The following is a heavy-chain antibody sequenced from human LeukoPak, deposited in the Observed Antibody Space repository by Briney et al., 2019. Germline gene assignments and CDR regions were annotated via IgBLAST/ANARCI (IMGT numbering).Heavy chain of an antibody. V-gene: IGHV4-4*07. CDR1: GGSISNYY. CDR3: ARRITGTTSDSFDY. D-gene: IGHD1-20*01. Sequence: SETLSLTCTVSGGSISNYYWSWIRQPAGKGLEWIGRIYSSGNTNYNPSLKSRVTIFVDTSKNQFSLKLSSVTAADTAVYYCARRITGTTSDSFDYWGQGTLVTVSS. CDR2: IYSSGNT. J-gene: IGHJ4*02.